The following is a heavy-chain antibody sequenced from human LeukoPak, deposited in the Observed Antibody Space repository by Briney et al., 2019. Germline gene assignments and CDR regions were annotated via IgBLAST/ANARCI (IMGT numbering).Heavy chain of an antibody. CDR1: GFTFSSYG. CDR2: IWYDGSQK. D-gene: IGHD4/OR15-4a*01. CDR3: AREVRSYGGQIDY. J-gene: IGHJ4*02. Sequence: GGSLRLSCAASGFTFSSYGMPWVRQAPGKGLGWVAVIWYDGSQKYYADSVKGRFTISRDSSKNTLYLQMNSLRAEDTAVYYCAREVRSYGGQIDYWGQGTLVTVSS. V-gene: IGHV3-33*01.